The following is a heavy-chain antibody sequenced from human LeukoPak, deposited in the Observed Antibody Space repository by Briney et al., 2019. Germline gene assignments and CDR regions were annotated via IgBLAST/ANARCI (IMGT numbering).Heavy chain of an antibody. V-gene: IGHV3-43*01. D-gene: IGHD3-10*01. J-gene: IGHJ4*02. CDR3: AKGSGSYRYFDY. Sequence: GGSLRLSCAASGFTFDDYTMHWVRQAPGKGLEWVSLISWDGGSTYYADSVKGRFTISRDNSKNSLYLQMNSLRTEDTALYYCAKGSGSYRYFDYWGQGTLVTVSS. CDR1: GFTFDDYT. CDR2: ISWDGGST.